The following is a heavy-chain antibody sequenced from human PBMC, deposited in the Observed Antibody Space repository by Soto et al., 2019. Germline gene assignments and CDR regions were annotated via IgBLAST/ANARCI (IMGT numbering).Heavy chain of an antibody. CDR2: IDPSDSYT. D-gene: IGHD2-2*01. V-gene: IGHV5-10-1*01. J-gene: IGHJ6*02. Sequence: GESLKISCKGSGYSFTSYWISWVRQMPGKGLEWMGRIDPSDSYTNYSPSFQGHVTISADKSISTAYLQWSSLKASDTAMYYCATQATRLGYCSSTSCYGYYYGMDVWVPETLLVTVSS. CDR1: GYSFTSYW. CDR3: ATQATRLGYCSSTSCYGYYYGMDV.